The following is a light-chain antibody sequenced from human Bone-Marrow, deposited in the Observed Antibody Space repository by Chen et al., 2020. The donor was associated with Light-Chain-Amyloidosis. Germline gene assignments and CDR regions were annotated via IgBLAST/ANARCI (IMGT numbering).Light chain of an antibody. V-gene: IGLV3-25*03. CDR3: QSADSSGAYEVI. Sequence: SYELTQPPSVSVSPGQTARITCSGDDLPTKYAYWYQQKPGQAPVLVIHRDTERPSGISERFSVSTSGTTDTLSLSGVQAEDETDYHCQSADSSGAYEVIFGGGTKLTVL. J-gene: IGLJ2*01. CDR2: RDT. CDR1: DLPTKY.